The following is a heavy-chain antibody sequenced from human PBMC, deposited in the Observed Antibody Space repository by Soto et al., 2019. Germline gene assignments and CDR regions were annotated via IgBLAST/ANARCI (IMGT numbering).Heavy chain of an antibody. J-gene: IGHJ4*02. Sequence: SVKVSRKASGATFSSYDINCVRQAPGQGLEWMGGIIPMFGRPNNAQKFQDRVTITADESTNTAYMELSGLRPEDTAVYYCARMNTVWGASACFDYWGQGTLVTVSS. CDR3: ARMNTVWGASACFDY. CDR2: IIPMFGRP. D-gene: IGHD4-17*01. V-gene: IGHV1-69*13. CDR1: GATFSSYD.